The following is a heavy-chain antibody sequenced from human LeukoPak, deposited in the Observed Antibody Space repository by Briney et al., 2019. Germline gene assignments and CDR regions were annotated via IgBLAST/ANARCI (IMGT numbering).Heavy chain of an antibody. Sequence: PGGSLRLSCAASGFIFNDYYMSWIRQAPGKGLEWVANIKQDGSEKYYVDSVKGRFTISRDNAKNSLYLQMNSLRAEDTAVYYCAREMAISSGWYGVDAFDIWGQGTMVTVSS. D-gene: IGHD6-19*01. CDR2: IKQDGSEK. CDR3: AREMAISSGWYGVDAFDI. J-gene: IGHJ3*02. V-gene: IGHV3-7*01. CDR1: GFIFNDYY.